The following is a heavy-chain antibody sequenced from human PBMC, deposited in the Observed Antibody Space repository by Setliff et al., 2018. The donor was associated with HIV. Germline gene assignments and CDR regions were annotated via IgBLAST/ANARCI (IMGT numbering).Heavy chain of an antibody. V-gene: IGHV1-18*01. CDR3: VREARGGYFDY. CDR1: GYTFTSYG. D-gene: IGHD2-15*01. J-gene: IGHJ4*02. CDR2: ISAYNGNT. Sequence: GASVKVSCKASGYTFTSYGISWVRQAPGQGLEWMGWISAYNGNTNYAQNFQGRVTMTRDTSTNTVYMDLSSLKSEDTAVYYCVREARGGYFDYWGQGTLVTAPQ.